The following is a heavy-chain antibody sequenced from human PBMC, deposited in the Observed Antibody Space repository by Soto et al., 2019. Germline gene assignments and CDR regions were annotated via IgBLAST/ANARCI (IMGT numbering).Heavy chain of an antibody. V-gene: IGHV1-18*01. D-gene: IGHD3-9*01. Sequence: QVQLVQSGAEVKKPGASVKVSCKASGYTFTTYGISWVRQAPGQGLEGMGWISAYSGKTNYAQRLQGRVTVTTDTSTSTAYMELRSLRSDDTAVYYCARDWGRGQFLTNKDYWGQGTPVTVSS. CDR2: ISAYSGKT. CDR1: GYTFTTYG. CDR3: ARDWGRGQFLTNKDY. J-gene: IGHJ4*02.